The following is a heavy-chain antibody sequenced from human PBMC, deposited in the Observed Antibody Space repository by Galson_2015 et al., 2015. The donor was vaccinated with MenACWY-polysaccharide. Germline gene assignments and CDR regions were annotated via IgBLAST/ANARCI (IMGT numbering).Heavy chain of an antibody. Sequence: SLRLSCAASGFSFSTYWMHWVRQAPGKGLVWVSRINGDGSATSYADSVKGRFTISRDNTKNTLYLEMNSLSAEDTAVYYCARGGGRFPENYYFDYWGQGTLVTVSS. D-gene: IGHD3-16*01. CDR3: ARGGGRFPENYYFDY. J-gene: IGHJ4*02. CDR2: INGDGSAT. V-gene: IGHV3-74*01. CDR1: GFSFSTYW.